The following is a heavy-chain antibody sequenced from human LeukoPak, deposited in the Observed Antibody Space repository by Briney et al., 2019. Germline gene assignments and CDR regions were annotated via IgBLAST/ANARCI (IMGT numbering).Heavy chain of an antibody. J-gene: IGHJ4*02. D-gene: IGHD6-6*01. CDR1: GFTFSSYN. CDR3: ARDGWYTSSSHYFDY. CDR2: ITSTSSTI. Sequence: GGSLRLSCAASGFTFSSYNVNWVRQAPGKGLEWLSYITSTSSTIYYAVSVKGRFTISRDNAKNSMYLQMNSLRAEDTAVYYCARDGWYTSSSHYFDYWGQGTLVTVSS. V-gene: IGHV3-48*01.